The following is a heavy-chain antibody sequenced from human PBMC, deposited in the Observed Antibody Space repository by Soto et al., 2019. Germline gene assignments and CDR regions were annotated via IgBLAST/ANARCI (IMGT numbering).Heavy chain of an antibody. CDR3: ARVPAAPMVDSDRGSWFDP. V-gene: IGHV1-69*01. J-gene: IGHJ5*02. Sequence: QVQLVQSGAEVKKPGSSVKVSCKASGGTFSSYAISWVRQAPGQGLEWMGGIIPIFGTANYAQKFQGRVTITADESTSTAYMELSSLRSEDTAVYYCARVPAAPMVDSDRGSWFDPWGQGTLVTVSS. D-gene: IGHD2-2*01. CDR2: IIPIFGTA. CDR1: GGTFSSYA.